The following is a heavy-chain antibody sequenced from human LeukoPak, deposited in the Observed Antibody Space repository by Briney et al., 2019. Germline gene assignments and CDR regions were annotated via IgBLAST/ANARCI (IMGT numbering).Heavy chain of an antibody. CDR3: ARGRIRYDDYSSGWFVFFEF. CDR1: GGTFSSYT. J-gene: IGHJ4*02. CDR2: IIPLFGTP. V-gene: IGHV1-69*06. Sequence: GASVKVSCKASGGTFSSYTISRVRQAPGQGLEWMGGIIPLFGTPDYAQKFQDRLTITADKSTSTAYMELSSLRSEDTALYYCARGRIRYDDYSSGWFVFFEFWGQGSLVTVSS. D-gene: IGHD6-19*01.